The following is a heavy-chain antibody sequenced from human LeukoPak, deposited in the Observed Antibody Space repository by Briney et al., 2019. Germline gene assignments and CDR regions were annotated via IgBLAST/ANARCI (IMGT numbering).Heavy chain of an antibody. CDR2: INPDNGVT. V-gene: IGHV1-2*02. Sequence: GASVTLSFTGSGYTFTIYAMNWVRQAPGQGLEWMGWINPDNGVTNYAQKFQGRVTITRDTSISTAYMELSRLRSDDTAVYHCARGFDWLEYYFDYWGQGTLVTVSS. CDR3: ARGFDWLEYYFDY. CDR1: GYTFTIYA. J-gene: IGHJ4*02. D-gene: IGHD3-9*01.